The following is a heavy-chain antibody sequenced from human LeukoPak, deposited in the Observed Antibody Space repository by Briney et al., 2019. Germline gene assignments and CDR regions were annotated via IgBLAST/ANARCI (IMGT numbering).Heavy chain of an antibody. J-gene: IGHJ4*02. V-gene: IGHV1-69*05. D-gene: IGHD3-22*01. CDR3: ARDARYYYDSSGYYNFDY. Sequence: SVKVSCKASGGTFSSYAISWVRQAPGQGREWMGGIIPIFGTANYAQKFQGRGTTTTDESTSTAYMELSSVRTEDTAVYYCARDARYYYDSSGYYNFDYWGQGTLVTVSS. CDR2: IIPIFGTA. CDR1: GGTFSSYA.